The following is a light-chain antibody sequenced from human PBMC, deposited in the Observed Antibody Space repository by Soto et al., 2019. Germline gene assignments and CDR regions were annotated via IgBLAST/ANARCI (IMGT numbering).Light chain of an antibody. Sequence: QSALTQPPSASGTPGQRVTISCSGSSSNIGNNTVNWYQQLPGTAPKLLIYGNNHRTSGVPDRFSGSKSGTSASLANSGLQSEDEADYFCAAWDDSLNGPVFGGGTQLTVL. CDR2: GNN. J-gene: IGLJ3*02. CDR1: SSNIGNNT. CDR3: AAWDDSLNGPV. V-gene: IGLV1-44*01.